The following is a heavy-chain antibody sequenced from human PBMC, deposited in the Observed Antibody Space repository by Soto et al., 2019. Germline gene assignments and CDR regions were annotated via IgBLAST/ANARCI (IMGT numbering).Heavy chain of an antibody. J-gene: IGHJ6*02. V-gene: IGHV4-4*02. Sequence: SETLSLTCAVSGGSISSSNWWSWVRQPPGKGLEWIGEIYHSGSTNYNPSLKSRVTISVDKSKNQFSLKLSSVTAADTAVYYCARVIYVEAAAGTVVIMDVWGQGTTVTVSS. CDR1: GGSISSSNW. CDR2: IYHSGST. CDR3: ARVIYVEAAAGTVVIMDV. D-gene: IGHD6-13*01.